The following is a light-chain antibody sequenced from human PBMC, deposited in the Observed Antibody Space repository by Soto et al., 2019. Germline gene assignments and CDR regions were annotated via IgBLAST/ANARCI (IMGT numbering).Light chain of an antibody. CDR1: SSDVGGYNY. J-gene: IGLJ1*01. Sequence: QSAPTQPASVSGSPGQSITISCTGTSSDVGGYNYVSWYQQHPGKAPKLMIYDVSNRPSGVSNRFSGSKSGNTASLTISGLQAEDEADYYCRSYTSSSSYVFGTGTKLTVL. V-gene: IGLV2-14*01. CDR2: DVS. CDR3: RSYTSSSSYV.